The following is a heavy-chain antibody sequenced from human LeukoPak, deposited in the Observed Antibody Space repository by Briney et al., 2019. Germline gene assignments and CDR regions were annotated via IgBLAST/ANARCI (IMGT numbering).Heavy chain of an antibody. J-gene: IGHJ6*02. D-gene: IGHD4-17*01. CDR3: ARVSHYGDALYYYYGMDV. CDR2: IYYSGST. Sequence: PSETLSLTCTVSGGSISSYYWSWIRQPPGKGLEWIGYIYYSGSTNYNPSLKSRVTISVDTSKNQFSLKLSSVTAADTAVYYCARVSHYGDALYYYYGMDVWGQGTTVTVSS. CDR1: GGSISSYY. V-gene: IGHV4-59*01.